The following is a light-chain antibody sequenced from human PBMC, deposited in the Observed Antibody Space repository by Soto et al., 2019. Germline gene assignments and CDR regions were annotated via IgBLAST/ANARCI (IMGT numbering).Light chain of an antibody. CDR2: DAS. Sequence: DIQMTQSPSTLSASVGDRVTITCRASQSISSWLAWYQQKPGKAPKLLIYDASSFESGVPSRFSVSGSGTEFTLTISSLQPDDFATYDCQQYNSYSWTFGQGTKVEI. J-gene: IGKJ1*01. CDR1: QSISSW. CDR3: QQYNSYSWT. V-gene: IGKV1-5*01.